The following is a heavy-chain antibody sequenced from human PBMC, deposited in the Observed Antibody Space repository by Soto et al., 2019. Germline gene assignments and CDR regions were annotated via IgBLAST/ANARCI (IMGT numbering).Heavy chain of an antibody. J-gene: IGHJ6*02. D-gene: IGHD3-10*01. CDR3: ARGLAVRGSYGLDV. V-gene: IGHV4-30-2*01. Sequence: QLQLQESGSGLVKPSQTLSLTCAVSGASISSGGSSWSWIRQAPGTGLEWIGYIYHSGITNYNPSLKSRVTISVEKSQNQFSLSLSFVTAADTAVFYCARGLAVRGSYGLDVWGQGTTVTVSS. CDR1: GASISSGGSS. CDR2: IYHSGIT.